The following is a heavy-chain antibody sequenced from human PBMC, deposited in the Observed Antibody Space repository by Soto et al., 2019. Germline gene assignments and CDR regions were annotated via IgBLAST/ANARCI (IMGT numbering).Heavy chain of an antibody. V-gene: IGHV4-31*03. CDR1: GGSISSGGYY. CDR3: ARARHYCSSTSCLAGLLFDI. J-gene: IGHJ3*02. Sequence: SETLSLTCTVSGGSISSGGYYWSWIRQHPGKGLEWIGYIYYSGSTYYNPSLKSRVTISVDTSKNQFSLKLSSVTAADTAVYYCARARHYCSSTSCLAGLLFDIWGQGTMVTVSS. D-gene: IGHD2-2*01. CDR2: IYYSGST.